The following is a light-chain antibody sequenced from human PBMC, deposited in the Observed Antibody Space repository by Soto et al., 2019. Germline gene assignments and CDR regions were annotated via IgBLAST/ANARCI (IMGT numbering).Light chain of an antibody. J-gene: IGLJ3*02. CDR1: SSNIGASYD. Sequence: QSVLTQPPSVSGAPGQRVTISCTGSSSNIGASYDVHWYQQLPGTAPRLLIYGNNNRPSGVPDRFSGSQSGTSASLAITGLQAEDEAEYYCCSFAGSYTWVFGGGTKLTVL. CDR3: CSFAGSYTWV. V-gene: IGLV1-40*01. CDR2: GNN.